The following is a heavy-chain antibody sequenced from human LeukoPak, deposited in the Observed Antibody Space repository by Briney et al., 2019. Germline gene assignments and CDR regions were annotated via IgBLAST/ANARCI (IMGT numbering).Heavy chain of an antibody. Sequence: SETLSLTCTVSGGSISSSYYYWGWIRQPPGKGLEWIGYIYSSGSTNYNPPLKSRVTISLDTSKNQFSLKLSFVTAADTAVYYCARGVAAPGTGGLSWFDPWGQGTLVTVSS. J-gene: IGHJ5*02. D-gene: IGHD6-13*01. CDR3: ARGVAAPGTGGLSWFDP. CDR2: IYSSGST. CDR1: GGSISSSYYY. V-gene: IGHV4-61*05.